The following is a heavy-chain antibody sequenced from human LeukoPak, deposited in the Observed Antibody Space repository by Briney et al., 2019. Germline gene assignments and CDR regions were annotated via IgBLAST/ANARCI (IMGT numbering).Heavy chain of an antibody. Sequence: SQTLSLTCTVSGGSISSGDYYWRWIRQPPGKGLEWIGYIYYSGSTYYNPSLKSRVTISVDTSKNQFSLKLSSVTAADTAVYYCARVSGYDDAGHYYYYGMDVWGQGTTVTVSS. V-gene: IGHV4-30-4*01. CDR2: IYYSGST. CDR1: GGSISSGDYY. J-gene: IGHJ6*02. CDR3: ARVSGYDDAGHYYYYGMDV. D-gene: IGHD5-12*01.